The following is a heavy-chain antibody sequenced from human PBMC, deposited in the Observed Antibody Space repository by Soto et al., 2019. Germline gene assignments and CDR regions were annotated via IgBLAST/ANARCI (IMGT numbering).Heavy chain of an antibody. CDR3: ARARDYDFWSGPAYYFDY. V-gene: IGHV1-2*04. Sequence: ASVKVSCKASGYTFTGYYMHWVRQAPGQGLEWMGWINPNSGGTNYAQKFQGWVTMTRDTSISTAYMELSRLRSDDTAVYYCARARDYDFWSGPAYYFDYWGQGTLVTV. CDR2: INPNSGGT. D-gene: IGHD3-3*01. J-gene: IGHJ4*02. CDR1: GYTFTGYY.